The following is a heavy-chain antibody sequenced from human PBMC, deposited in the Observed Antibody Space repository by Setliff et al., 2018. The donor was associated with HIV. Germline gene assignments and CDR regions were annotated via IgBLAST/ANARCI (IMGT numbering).Heavy chain of an antibody. D-gene: IGHD6-19*01. V-gene: IGHV4-30-4*08. Sequence: SETLSLTCTVSGGSISSGDYFLSWIRQAPGKGLEWFGCIYYSGSAYYNPSLQSRVTISVDTSKNQVSLKLNSMTAADTAVYFCVRGPQWLVQKGRVYYFDYWGQGALVTVSS. J-gene: IGHJ4*02. CDR1: GGSISSGDYF. CDR2: IYYSGSA. CDR3: VRGPQWLVQKGRVYYFDY.